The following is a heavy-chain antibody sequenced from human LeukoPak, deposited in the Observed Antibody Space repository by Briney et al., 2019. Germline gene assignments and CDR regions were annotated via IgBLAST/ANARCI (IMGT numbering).Heavy chain of an antibody. CDR1: GGTFSRYG. CDR3: AGDIVVVPAVVFNYYGMDV. D-gene: IGHD2-2*01. CDR2: IIPLFGTP. J-gene: IGHJ6*02. V-gene: IGHV1-69*13. Sequence: GASVKVSCKASGGTFSRYGISWVRQAPGQGLEWMGGIIPLFGTPNYAQKFQGRVTITADESTSTAYMELSSLRSEDTAVYYCAGDIVVVPAVVFNYYGMDVWGQGTTVTVSS.